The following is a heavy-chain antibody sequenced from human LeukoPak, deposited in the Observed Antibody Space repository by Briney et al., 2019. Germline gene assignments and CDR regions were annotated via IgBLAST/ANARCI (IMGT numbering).Heavy chain of an antibody. CDR3: AREHYFYYMDG. Sequence: PGGSLRLSCAAYGFSLSGYSMSWARQAPGKGLEWVAIVNQGGTQKYYVDSVKGRFTISRDNAENSLYLQMNSLRADDTAVYYCAREHYFYYMDGWGKGTTVTVSS. CDR1: GFSLSGYS. CDR2: VNQGGTQK. V-gene: IGHV3-7*01. J-gene: IGHJ6*03.